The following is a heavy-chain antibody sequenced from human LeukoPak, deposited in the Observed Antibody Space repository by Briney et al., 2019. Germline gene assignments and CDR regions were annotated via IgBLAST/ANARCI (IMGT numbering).Heavy chain of an antibody. CDR1: GGSISSSSYY. J-gene: IGHJ5*02. CDR2: VYTSGTT. CDR3: ARDRTDYDILTASENWFDP. V-gene: IGHV4-61*02. D-gene: IGHD3-9*01. Sequence: PSETLSLTCTVSGGSISSSSYYWSWIRQPPGKGLEWIGRVYTSGTTNYNPSLKSRVTISLDTSQNQFSLKLSSVTAADTAVYYCARDRTDYDILTASENWFDPWGQGTLVTVSS.